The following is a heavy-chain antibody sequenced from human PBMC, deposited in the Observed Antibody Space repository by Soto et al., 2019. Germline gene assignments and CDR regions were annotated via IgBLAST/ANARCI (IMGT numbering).Heavy chain of an antibody. CDR2: ISGSGDST. J-gene: IGHJ6*02. CDR3: AKIDGEEQLVTYYYYYAMDV. Sequence: GGSLRLSCAASGFTFSNFAMSWVRQAPGKGLEWVSGISGSGDSTYYADSVKGRVTISRDNDKSTLYLQLNGLRAEDTAVYYCAKIDGEEQLVTYYYYYAMDVWGQGTTVTVSS. V-gene: IGHV3-23*01. D-gene: IGHD6-13*01. CDR1: GFTFSNFA.